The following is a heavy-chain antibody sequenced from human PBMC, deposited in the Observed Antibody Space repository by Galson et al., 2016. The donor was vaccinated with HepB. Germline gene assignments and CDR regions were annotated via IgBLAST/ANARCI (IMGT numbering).Heavy chain of an antibody. Sequence: SVKVSCKASGGTFSSYAISWVRQAPGQGLEWMGVIIYLYGTANYALKFQGRVTITADQSTSTPNMEVSSLRYEDTAVYYCARVRDGYNTHFYYGMDVWGQGTSVTVS. J-gene: IGHJ6*02. CDR3: ARVRDGYNTHFYYGMDV. V-gene: IGHV1-69*13. CDR2: IIYLYGTA. CDR1: GGTFSSYA. D-gene: IGHD5-24*01.